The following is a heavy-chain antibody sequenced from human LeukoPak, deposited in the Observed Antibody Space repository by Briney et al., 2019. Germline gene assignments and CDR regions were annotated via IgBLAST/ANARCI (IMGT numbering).Heavy chain of an antibody. CDR2: IYSGGST. J-gene: IGHJ4*02. CDR1: GFTVSSNY. D-gene: IGHD4-17*01. CDR3: ARDRGHGDVDY. V-gene: IGHV3-66*01. Sequence: GGSLRLTCAASGFTVSSNYMSWVRQAPGKGLEWVSVIYSGGSTYYADSVKGRFTISRDNSKNTLYLQMNSLRAEDTAVYYCARDRGHGDVDYWGQGTLVTVSS.